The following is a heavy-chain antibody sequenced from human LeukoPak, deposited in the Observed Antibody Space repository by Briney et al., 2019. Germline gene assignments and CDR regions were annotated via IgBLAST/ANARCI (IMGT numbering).Heavy chain of an antibody. CDR1: GFTFGDFY. Sequence: GGSLRLSCAASGFTFGDFYMTWVRQAPGGGRGWVSYISGSGSTISYADSVKGRFTVSRDNAKNSLYLQMNSMRPEDTAVYYCARRDYDILTGYYNSGTYHYYYTDVWGKGTTVTVSS. CDR3: ARRDYDILTGYYNSGTYHYYYTDV. J-gene: IGHJ6*03. D-gene: IGHD3-9*01. CDR2: ISGSGSTI. V-gene: IGHV3-11*01.